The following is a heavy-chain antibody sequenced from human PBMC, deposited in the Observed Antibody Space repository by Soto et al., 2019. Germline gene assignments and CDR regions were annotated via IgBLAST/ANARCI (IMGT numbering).Heavy chain of an antibody. J-gene: IGHJ5*02. CDR2: IYHSGST. CDR3: ARVRSSSWYRGWFDP. D-gene: IGHD6-13*01. Sequence: PSETLSLTCAVSGGSISSSNWWSWVRQPPGKGLEWIGEIYHSGSTNYNPSLKSRVTISVGKSKNQFSLKLSSVTAADTAVYYCARVRSSSWYRGWFDPWGQGTLVTVSS. CDR1: GGSISSSNW. V-gene: IGHV4-4*02.